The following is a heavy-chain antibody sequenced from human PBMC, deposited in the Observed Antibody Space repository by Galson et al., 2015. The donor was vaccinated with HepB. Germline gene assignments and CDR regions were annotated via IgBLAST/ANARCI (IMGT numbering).Heavy chain of an antibody. D-gene: IGHD3-16*02. J-gene: IGHJ4*02. CDR2: IRSGNYGGTR. Sequence: SLRLSCAGSGFTFRDYAVGWVRQAPGEGLEWVGFIRSGNYGGTRETAASVRGRFTILRDDSKSIAYLQMSSLKTEDTALYYCTRAPERRSYHRGWAGIMDYFDSWGQGTLVTVSS. CDR3: TRAPERRSYHRGWAGIMDYFDS. CDR1: GFTFRDYA. V-gene: IGHV3-49*04.